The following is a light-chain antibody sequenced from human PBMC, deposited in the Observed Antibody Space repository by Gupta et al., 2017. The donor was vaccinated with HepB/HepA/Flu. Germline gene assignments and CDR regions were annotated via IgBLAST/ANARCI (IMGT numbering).Light chain of an antibody. V-gene: IGKV3-15*01. J-gene: IGKJ3*01. CDR3: QKYKTPLS. CDR2: GAS. CDR1: QSVNSN. Sequence: ERVMTQSPATLSVSPGERATLSCRASQSVNSNVAWYQQKPGQAPRLLIYGASTRATGIPARFNGSGSGTDFTLTISSLQSEDFAFYYCQKYKTPLSFGPGTKVDIK.